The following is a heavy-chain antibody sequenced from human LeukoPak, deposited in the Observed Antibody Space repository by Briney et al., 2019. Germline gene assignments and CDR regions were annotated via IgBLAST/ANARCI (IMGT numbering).Heavy chain of an antibody. Sequence: ASVKVSCKASGYTFTSYYMHWVRQAPRQGLEWMGIINPSGGSTSYAQKFRGRVTMTRDTSTSTVYMELSSLRSEDTAVYYCARDNPGEYYFDYWGQGTLVTVSS. CDR3: ARDNPGEYYFDY. CDR1: GYTFTSYY. D-gene: IGHD1-14*01. CDR2: INPSGGST. J-gene: IGHJ4*02. V-gene: IGHV1-46*01.